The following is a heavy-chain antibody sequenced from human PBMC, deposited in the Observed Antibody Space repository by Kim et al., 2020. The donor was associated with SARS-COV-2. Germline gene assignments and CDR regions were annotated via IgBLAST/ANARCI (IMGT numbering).Heavy chain of an antibody. CDR3: LRWGKYSDYNDSSVPDAFDL. Sequence: SVKVSCKASGGTFSSYAISWVRQAPGQGLEWMGGIIPIFGTANYAPKFQGRVTITADESTSTAYMELSSLRTEDTAGYYCLRWGKYSDYNDSSVPDAFDLGGRETMVTVS. CDR1: GGTFSSYA. D-gene: IGHD3-22*01. V-gene: IGHV1-69*13. CDR2: IIPIFGTA. J-gene: IGHJ3*01.